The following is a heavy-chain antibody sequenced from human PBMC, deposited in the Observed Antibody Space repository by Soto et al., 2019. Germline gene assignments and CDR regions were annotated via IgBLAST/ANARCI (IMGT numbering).Heavy chain of an antibody. CDR2: ISGGGDTT. CDR3: AKGRGGSGSLTPRVDF. D-gene: IGHD3-10*01. Sequence: EVQLLESGGGLVQPGGSLRLSCAASGFTFNNYAMSWVRQAPGKGLEWVSAISGGGDTTSYADSVKGRFTVSRDGSKNTLYLQMNSLRAEDTAVYYCAKGRGGSGSLTPRVDFWGQGTPVTVSS. CDR1: GFTFNNYA. J-gene: IGHJ4*02. V-gene: IGHV3-23*01.